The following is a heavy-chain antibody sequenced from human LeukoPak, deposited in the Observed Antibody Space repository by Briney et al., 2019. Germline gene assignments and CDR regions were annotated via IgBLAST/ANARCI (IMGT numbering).Heavy chain of an antibody. CDR3: ARAPPFMGFDY. D-gene: IGHD3-10*01. V-gene: IGHV3-48*04. J-gene: IGHJ4*02. Sequence: GGSLRLSCAASGFTFSSYAMHWVRQAPGKGLEWVSYISSSSSTIYYADSVKGRFTISRDNAKNSLYLQMNSLRAEDTAVYYCARAPPFMGFDYWGQGTLVTVSS. CDR2: ISSSSSTI. CDR1: GFTFSSYA.